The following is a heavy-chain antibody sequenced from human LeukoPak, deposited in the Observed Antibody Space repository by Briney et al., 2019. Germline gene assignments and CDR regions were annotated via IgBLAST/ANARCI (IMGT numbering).Heavy chain of an antibody. CDR2: INPNSGGT. D-gene: IGHD6-19*01. CDR1: GYTFTSYY. Sequence: GASVKVSCKASGYTFTSYYMHWVRQAPGQGLEWMGRINPNSGGTSYAQKFQGRVTMTRDTSISTAYMELSRLRSDDTAVYYCARDPPRIAVAGTLSDYWGQGTLVTVSS. CDR3: ARDPPRIAVAGTLSDY. J-gene: IGHJ4*02. V-gene: IGHV1-2*06.